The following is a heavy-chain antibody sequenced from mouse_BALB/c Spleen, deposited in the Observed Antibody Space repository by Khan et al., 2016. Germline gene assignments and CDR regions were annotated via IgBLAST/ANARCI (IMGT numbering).Heavy chain of an antibody. D-gene: IGHD4-1*01. CDR3: GRSNCEYGSWFAY. CDR2: INPYNGDT. J-gene: IGHJ3*01. V-gene: IGHV1-37*01. Sequence: VQLQQSGPELVKPGASMKISCKASGYSFTGYFMNWVKQSHGKSLEWIGRINPYNGDTFYNQKFKGKATLTVDKSSSSAHMELLSLTSEDSAVDYCGRSNCEYGSWFAYWGQGTLVTVSA. CDR1: GYSFTGYF.